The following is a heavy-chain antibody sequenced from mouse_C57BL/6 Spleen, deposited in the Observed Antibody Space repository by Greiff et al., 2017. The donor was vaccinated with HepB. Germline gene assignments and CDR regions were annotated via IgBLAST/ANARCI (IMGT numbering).Heavy chain of an antibody. V-gene: IGHV5-17*01. CDR3: ARPGTTVVARGAMDY. Sequence: EVKVVESGGGLVKPGGSLKLSCAASGFTFSDYGMHWVRQAPEKGLEWVAYISSGSSTICYADTVKGRFTISRDNAKNTLFLQMTSLRSEDTAMYYCARPGTTVVARGAMDYWGQGTSVTVSS. CDR2: ISSGSSTI. CDR1: GFTFSDYG. J-gene: IGHJ4*01. D-gene: IGHD1-1*01.